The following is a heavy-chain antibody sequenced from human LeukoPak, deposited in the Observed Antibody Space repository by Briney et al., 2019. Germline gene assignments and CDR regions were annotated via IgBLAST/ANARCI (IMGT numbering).Heavy chain of an antibody. CDR2: IWYDGSNK. CDR1: GLTFSSHA. V-gene: IGHV3-33*08. CDR3: ASLRNAHFDY. Sequence: GRSLRLSCAASGLTFSSHAMHWVRQAPGKGLEWVAVIWYDGSNKYYADSVKGRFTISRDNSKNTLYLQMNSLRAEDTAVYYCASLRNAHFDYWGQGTLVTVSS. J-gene: IGHJ4*02. D-gene: IGHD1-1*01.